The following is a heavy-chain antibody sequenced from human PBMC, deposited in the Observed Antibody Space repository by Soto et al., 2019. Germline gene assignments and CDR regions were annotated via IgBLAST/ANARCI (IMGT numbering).Heavy chain of an antibody. V-gene: IGHV3-23*01. Sequence: GGSLRLSCAASGFTVSSNYMRWVRQAPGKGLEWVSAISGGDGRSTYYADSVKGRFTISRDNSKNTLYLQMNSLRAEDTAVYYCAKDTLYDFWSGPLGYWGQGTLVTVSS. D-gene: IGHD3-3*01. CDR2: ISGGDGRST. J-gene: IGHJ4*02. CDR3: AKDTLYDFWSGPLGY. CDR1: GFTVSSNY.